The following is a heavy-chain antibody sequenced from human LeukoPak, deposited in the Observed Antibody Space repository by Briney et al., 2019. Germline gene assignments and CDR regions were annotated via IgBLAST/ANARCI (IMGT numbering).Heavy chain of an antibody. CDR3: AKAVAAADFDY. V-gene: IGHV3-21*01. CDR1: GFTFNSNS. D-gene: IGHD6-13*01. Sequence: AGGSLRLSCVASGFTFNSNSMNWVRQAPGKGLEWVSSITGSSSYIYYADSVRGRFTISRDNANKSLYLQMSSLRAEDTAVYYCAKAVAAADFDYWGQGTLVTVSS. CDR2: ITGSSSYI. J-gene: IGHJ4*02.